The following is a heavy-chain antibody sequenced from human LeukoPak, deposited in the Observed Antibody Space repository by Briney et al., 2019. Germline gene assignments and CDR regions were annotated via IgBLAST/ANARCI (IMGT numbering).Heavy chain of an antibody. J-gene: IGHJ4*02. D-gene: IGHD1-26*01. CDR2: IIPIFGTT. CDR1: GSTFTNYA. CDR3: ARGVRSSGSYYVDY. Sequence: ASVKVSCKASGSTFTNYAFSWVRQAPGQGLEWMGGIIPIFGTTNYAQKFQGRVTITADESTTTAYMELSSLRSEDTAVYYCARGVRSSGSYYVDYWGQGTPVTVSS. V-gene: IGHV1-69*13.